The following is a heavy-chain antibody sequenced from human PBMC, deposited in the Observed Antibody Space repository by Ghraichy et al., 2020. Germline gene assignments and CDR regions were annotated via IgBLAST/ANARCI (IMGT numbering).Heavy chain of an antibody. CDR2: INSDGSST. J-gene: IGHJ4*02. D-gene: IGHD5-18*01. CDR1: GFTFSSYW. Sequence: GGSLRLSCAASGFTFSSYWMHWVRQAPGKGLVWVSRINSDGSSTSYADSVKGRFTISRDNAKNTLYLQMNSLRAEDTAVYYCARVVGGYGPPRYWGQGTLVTVSS. V-gene: IGHV3-74*01. CDR3: ARVVGGYGPPRY.